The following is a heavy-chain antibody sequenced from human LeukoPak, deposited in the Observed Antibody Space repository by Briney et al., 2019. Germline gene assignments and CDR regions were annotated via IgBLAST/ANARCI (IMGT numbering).Heavy chain of an antibody. CDR1: GFTFSSYA. V-gene: IGHV3-30*18. D-gene: IGHD2-15*01. Sequence: PGGSLRLSCAASGFTFSSYAMSWVRQAPGKGLEWVAVISYDGSNKYYADSVKGRFTISRDNSKNTLYLQMNSLRAEDTAVYYCAKDTRALYYYYGMDVWGQGTTVTVSS. CDR3: AKDTRALYYYYGMDV. CDR2: ISYDGSNK. J-gene: IGHJ6*02.